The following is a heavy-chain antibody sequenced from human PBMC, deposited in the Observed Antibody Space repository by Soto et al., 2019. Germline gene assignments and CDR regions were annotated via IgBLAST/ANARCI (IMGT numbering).Heavy chain of an antibody. CDR1: GFTFSAHY. J-gene: IGHJ6*02. V-gene: IGHV3-72*01. D-gene: IGHD2-2*01. CDR2: IRKKANSYTT. CDR3: ASGGHCSSTRCHSDYCGMDV. Sequence: PGGSLRLSCAASGFTFSAHYMDWVRQAPGKGLEWVGRIRKKANSYTTEYAAYVKGSFTIERDDSKNSLYLQMNSLKTEDAAVYYCASGGHCSSTRCHSDYCGMDVWGQGTTGTVS.